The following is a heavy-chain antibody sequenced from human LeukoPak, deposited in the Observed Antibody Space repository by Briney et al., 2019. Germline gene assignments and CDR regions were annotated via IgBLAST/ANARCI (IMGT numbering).Heavy chain of an antibody. CDR3: ARRVNGEFDY. J-gene: IGHJ4*02. V-gene: IGHV3-48*01. D-gene: IGHD7-27*01. CDR2: ISSGTTITT. CDR1: GFIFMAYS. Sequence: PGGSLRLSCTASGFIFMAYSMSWVRQAPGKGLEWVSYISSGTTITTYYADSVRGRFTITRDNAKNSLFLQMDSLRVEDTAVYYCARRVNGEFDYWGQGTLVTVSS.